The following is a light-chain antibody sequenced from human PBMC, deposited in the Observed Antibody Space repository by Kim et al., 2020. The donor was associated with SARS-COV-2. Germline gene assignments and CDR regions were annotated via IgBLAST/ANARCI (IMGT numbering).Light chain of an antibody. CDR1: QSVSSY. Sequence: EIVLTQSPATLSLSPGERATLSCRASQSVSSYLAWYQQKPGQAPRLLIYDASNRATGIPARFSGSGYGTDFTLTISSLEPEDFAVYYCQQRSNWPPGLTFGGGTKVDIK. CDR3: QQRSNWPPGLT. V-gene: IGKV3-11*01. CDR2: DAS. J-gene: IGKJ4*01.